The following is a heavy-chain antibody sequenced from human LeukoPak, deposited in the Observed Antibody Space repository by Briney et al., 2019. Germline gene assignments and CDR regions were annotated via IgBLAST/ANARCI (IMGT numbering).Heavy chain of an antibody. J-gene: IGHJ4*02. Sequence: SETLSLTCTVSGGSLRSSSYYWGWPPQPPGKGREWLGSFYYSGSHSYNASLKHRITISEETSKNPFSLKLSSVTCAGTAVYYCARSIMITFGGVIPHYFDYWGQGTLVTVSS. V-gene: IGHV4-39*01. CDR2: FYYSGSH. CDR3: ARSIMITFGGVIPHYFDY. D-gene: IGHD3-16*02. CDR1: GGSLRSSSYY.